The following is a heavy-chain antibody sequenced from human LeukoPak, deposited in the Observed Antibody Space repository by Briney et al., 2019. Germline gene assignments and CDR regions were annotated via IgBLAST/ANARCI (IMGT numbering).Heavy chain of an antibody. CDR1: GFTFGHYN. CDR2: ITRGSSYM. J-gene: IGHJ6*03. CDR3: ARDAALLPGKYYYYMDV. D-gene: IGHD1-14*01. Sequence: GGSLRLSCVASGFTFGHYNMNWVRQAPGKGLEWVSAITRGSSYMNYADSLKGRFTISRDNAKNSIYLQMNSLTAEDTAVYFCARDAALLPGKYYYYMDVWGKGTTVIDSS. V-gene: IGHV3-21*01.